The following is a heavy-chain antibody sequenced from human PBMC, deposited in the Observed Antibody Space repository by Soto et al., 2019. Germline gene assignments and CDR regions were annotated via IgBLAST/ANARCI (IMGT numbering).Heavy chain of an antibody. CDR2: IYYSGST. CDR3: ARPGGSSGYRNWFDP. V-gene: IGHV4-39*01. J-gene: IGHJ5*02. D-gene: IGHD3-22*01. CDR1: GGSISSSSYY. Sequence: QLQLQESGPGLVKPSETLSLTCTVSGGSISSSSYYWGWIRQPPGKGLEWIGSIYYSGSTYYNPSLKSRVTISVDTSKNQFSLKLSSVTAADTAVYYCARPGGSSGYRNWFDPRGQGTLVTVSS.